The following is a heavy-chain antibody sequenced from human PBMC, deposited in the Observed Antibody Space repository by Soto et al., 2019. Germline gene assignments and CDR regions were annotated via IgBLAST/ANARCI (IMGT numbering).Heavy chain of an antibody. CDR3: ANSLYLVVVPAAIDGH. CDR1: GFTFSSYA. CDR2: ISGSGGST. Sequence: GGSLRLSCAASGFTFSSYAMSWVRQAPGKGLEWVSAISGSGGSTYYADSVKGRFTISRDNSKNTLYLQMNSLRAEDTAVYYCANSLYLVVVPAAIDGHWGQGTLVTVSS. V-gene: IGHV3-23*01. J-gene: IGHJ4*02. D-gene: IGHD2-2*01.